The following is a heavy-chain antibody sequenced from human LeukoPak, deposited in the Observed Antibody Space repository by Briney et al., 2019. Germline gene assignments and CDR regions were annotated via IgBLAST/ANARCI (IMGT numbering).Heavy chain of an antibody. CDR1: GGSFSGYY. CDR3: ARRPVMGYYGPGSPWRP. CDR2: INHSGST. J-gene: IGHJ5*02. Sequence: PSETLSLTCAVYGGSFSGYYWSWIRQPPGKGLEWIGEINHSGSTNYNPSLKSRVTISVDTSKNQSSLKLSSVTAADTAVYYCARRPVMGYYGPGSPWRPWGQGTLVTVSS. D-gene: IGHD3-10*01. V-gene: IGHV4-34*01.